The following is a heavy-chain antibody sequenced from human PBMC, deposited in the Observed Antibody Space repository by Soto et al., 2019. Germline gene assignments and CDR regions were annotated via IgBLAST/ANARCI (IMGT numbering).Heavy chain of an antibody. Sequence: GSLRLSCAASGFTFSSYAMHWVRQAPGKGLEWVAVISYDGSNKYYADSVKGRFTISRDNSKNTLYLQMNSLRAEDTAVYYCARGMVARPYYFDYWGQGTLVTVSS. CDR3: ARGMVARPYYFDY. D-gene: IGHD2-15*01. CDR2: ISYDGSNK. CDR1: GFTFSSYA. J-gene: IGHJ4*02. V-gene: IGHV3-30-3*01.